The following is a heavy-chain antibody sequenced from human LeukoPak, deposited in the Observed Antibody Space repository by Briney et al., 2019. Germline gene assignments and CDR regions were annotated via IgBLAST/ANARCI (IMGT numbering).Heavy chain of an antibody. V-gene: IGHV4-34*01. CDR1: GGSFSDYY. CDR2: ISHTGLT. J-gene: IGHJ5*02. CDR3: VRVPDITARPCDT. Sequence: SETLSVTCAVYGGSFSDYYWTLIRQTPGKGLEWIGEISHTGLTGSNPSLKSRVTIFVDSSKKQFSLRMTSVTAADTGVYYCVRVPDITARPCDTWGPGTLVTVSS. D-gene: IGHD1-1*01.